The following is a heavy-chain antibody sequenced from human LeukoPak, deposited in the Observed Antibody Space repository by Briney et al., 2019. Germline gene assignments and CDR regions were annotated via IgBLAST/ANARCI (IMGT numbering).Heavy chain of an antibody. CDR3: TKAPRNSCTGVFCYPFDH. V-gene: IGHV3-23*01. J-gene: IGHJ4*02. D-gene: IGHD2-8*02. CDR2: TVGSRPDT. Sequence: PGGSLRLSCAASGFTFTNYAMSWVRQTPGKGLEWVAATVGSRPDTYHADSVKGRLTVSRDNSRNTLYLQMNSLRVEDTAIYYCTKAPRNSCTGVFCYPFDHWGQGTLVTVSS. CDR1: GFTFTNYA.